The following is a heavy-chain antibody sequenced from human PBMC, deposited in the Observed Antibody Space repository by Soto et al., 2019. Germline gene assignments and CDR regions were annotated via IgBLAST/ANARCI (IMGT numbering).Heavy chain of an antibody. CDR2: INPSGGST. CDR3: AREGLWGCGGDCSDY. J-gene: IGHJ4*02. V-gene: IGHV1-46*03. CDR1: GYTFTSYY. Sequence: QVQLVQSGAEVKKPGASVKVSCKASGYTFTSYYMHWVRQAPGQGLEWMGIINPSGGSTSYAQKAQGRVTMTRDTSTSTVYMELSSLRSEDTAVYYCAREGLWGCGGDCSDYWGQGTLVTVSS. D-gene: IGHD2-21*02.